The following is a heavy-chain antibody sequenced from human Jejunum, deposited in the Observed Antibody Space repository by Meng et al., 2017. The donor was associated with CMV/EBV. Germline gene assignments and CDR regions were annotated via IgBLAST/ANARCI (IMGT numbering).Heavy chain of an antibody. CDR3: ATKNFWSGYYGDGFDI. Sequence: FTFSASAMTGVRQAPGKGLEWVSAISGDSATIFYADSVKGRFTISRDNSKNTLYLQMNSLRAEDTAVYYCATKNFWSGYYGDGFDIWGQGTMVTVSS. CDR1: FTFSASA. CDR2: ISGDSATI. V-gene: IGHV3-23*01. D-gene: IGHD3-3*01. J-gene: IGHJ3*02.